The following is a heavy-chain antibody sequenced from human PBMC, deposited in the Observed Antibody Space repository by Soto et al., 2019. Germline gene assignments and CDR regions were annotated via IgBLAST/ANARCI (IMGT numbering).Heavy chain of an antibody. V-gene: IGHV4-31*03. CDR2: IYYSGST. CDR1: GGSISSGGYY. CDR3: ARYSSRNWFDP. Sequence: LSLTCTVSGGSISSGGYYWSWIRQHPGKGLEWIGYIYYSGSTYYNPSLKSRVTISVDTSKNQFSLKLSSVTAADTAVYYCARYSSRNWFDPWGQGTLVTVSS. J-gene: IGHJ5*02. D-gene: IGHD6-19*01.